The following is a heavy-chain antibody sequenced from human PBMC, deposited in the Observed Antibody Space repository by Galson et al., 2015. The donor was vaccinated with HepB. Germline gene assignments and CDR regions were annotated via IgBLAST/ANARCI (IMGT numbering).Heavy chain of an antibody. Sequence: SLRLSCAASGFTFSSYAMSWVRQAPGKGLEWVSAISGSGGSTYYADSVKGRFTISRDNSKNTLYLQMNSLRAEDTAVYYCAKDKGVGRYFDWLASYGMDVWGQGTTVTVSS. CDR3: AKDKGVGRYFDWLASYGMDV. J-gene: IGHJ6*02. CDR1: GFTFSSYA. CDR2: ISGSGGST. D-gene: IGHD3-9*01. V-gene: IGHV3-23*01.